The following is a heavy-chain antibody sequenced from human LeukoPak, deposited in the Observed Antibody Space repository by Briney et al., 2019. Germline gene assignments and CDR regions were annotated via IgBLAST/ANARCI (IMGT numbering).Heavy chain of an antibody. CDR2: INWNIDTI. Sequence: GGSLRLSCAASGFTFNDYAMHWVRQAPGKGLEWVSGINWNIDTIGYADSVKGRFTISRDNAKNSLYLQMNSLRAEDTALYYCAKDAVTRDYYYYYMDVWGKGTTVTVSS. D-gene: IGHD4-17*01. V-gene: IGHV3-9*01. CDR3: AKDAVTRDYYYYYMDV. J-gene: IGHJ6*03. CDR1: GFTFNDYA.